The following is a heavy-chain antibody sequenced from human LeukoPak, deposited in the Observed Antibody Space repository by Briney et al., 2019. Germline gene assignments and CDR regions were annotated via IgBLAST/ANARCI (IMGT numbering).Heavy chain of an antibody. J-gene: IGHJ3*02. CDR3: ARVRASSGWYLLDAFDI. CDR2: INHSGST. CDR1: GGSFSGYY. Sequence: SETLSLTCAVYGGSFSGYYWSWIRQPPGKGLEWIGEINHSGSTNYNPSLKSRVTISVDTSKNQFSLKLSSVTAADTAVYYCARVRASSGWYLLDAFDIWGQGTMVTVSS. V-gene: IGHV4-34*01. D-gene: IGHD6-19*01.